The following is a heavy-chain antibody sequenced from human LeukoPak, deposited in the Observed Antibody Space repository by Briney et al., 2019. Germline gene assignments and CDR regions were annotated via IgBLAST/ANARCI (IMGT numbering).Heavy chain of an antibody. CDR1: GFTFTSYS. J-gene: IGHJ4*02. CDR2: ISSSISTI. CDR3: ARRLTGGTTVFDH. V-gene: IGHV3-48*04. Sequence: PGGSLRLSCAASGFTFTSYSMNWVRQAPGKGLEWVSYISSSISTIYYADSVKGRFTISRDNAKNSLYLQMNSLRAEDTAVYYCARRLTGGTTVFDHWGRGTLVTVSS. D-gene: IGHD1-26*01.